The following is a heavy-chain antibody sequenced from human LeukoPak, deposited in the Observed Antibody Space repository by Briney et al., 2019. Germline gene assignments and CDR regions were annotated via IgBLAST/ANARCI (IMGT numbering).Heavy chain of an antibody. J-gene: IGHJ3*02. CDR1: GFTFSSYA. Sequence: GGSLRLSCAASGFTFSSYAMSWVRQAPGKGLEWVSAISGSGGSTYYADSVKGRFTISRDNSKNTLYLQMNSLRAEDTGVYYCAKDLRWLQSHDAFDIWGQGTMVTVSS. V-gene: IGHV3-23*01. D-gene: IGHD5-24*01. CDR2: ISGSGGST. CDR3: AKDLRWLQSHDAFDI.